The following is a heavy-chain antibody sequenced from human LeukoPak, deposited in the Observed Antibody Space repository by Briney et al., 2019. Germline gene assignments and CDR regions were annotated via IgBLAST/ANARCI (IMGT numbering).Heavy chain of an antibody. D-gene: IGHD3-16*01. J-gene: IGHJ4*02. V-gene: IGHV3-66*01. CDR2: IYTDGNT. Sequence: GGSLRLSCAVFGFTVSGNYMSWVRQAPRKGLEWVSAIYTDGNTHYAGSVKGRFTVSRDSFKNTLYLQMNSLRAEDTAVYYCARDRPYGGVGDFDYWGQGTLVTVSS. CDR1: GFTVSGNY. CDR3: ARDRPYGGVGDFDY.